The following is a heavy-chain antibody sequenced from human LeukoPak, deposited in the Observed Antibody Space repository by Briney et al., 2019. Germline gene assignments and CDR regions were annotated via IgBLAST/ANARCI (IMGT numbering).Heavy chain of an antibody. CDR3: ARSRYCSSTSCYRTGYSSGWYGSH. CDR2: INPNSGGT. V-gene: IGHV1-2*02. Sequence: ASVKVSCKASGYTFTGYYMHWVRQAPGQGLEWMGWINPNSGGTNYAQKFQGRVTMTRDTSISTAYMELSRLRSDDTAVCYCARSRYCSSTSCYRTGYSSGWYGSHWGQGTLVTVSS. CDR1: GYTFTGYY. D-gene: IGHD2-2*02. J-gene: IGHJ4*02.